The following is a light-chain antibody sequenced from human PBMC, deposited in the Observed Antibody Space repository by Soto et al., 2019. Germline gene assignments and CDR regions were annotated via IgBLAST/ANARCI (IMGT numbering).Light chain of an antibody. CDR1: QSLTSNY. J-gene: IGKJ1*01. CDR2: AAS. V-gene: IGKV3-20*01. Sequence: EIVLTQSPGTLSLSPGERASLPCRASQSLTSNYLAWYQQKPGQAPRLLIYAASSRASGIPDRFSGSGSGTDFTLTISRLEPEDFAVYYCQQYGSSGTFGQGTKVDIK. CDR3: QQYGSSGT.